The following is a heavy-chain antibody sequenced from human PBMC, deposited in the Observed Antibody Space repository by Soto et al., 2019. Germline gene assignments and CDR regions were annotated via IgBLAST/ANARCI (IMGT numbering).Heavy chain of an antibody. CDR1: GFTVSSNY. Sequence: GGSLRLSCAASGFTVSSNYMSWVRQAPGKGLEWVSVIYSGGSTYYADSVKGRFTISRDNSKNTLYLQMNSLRAKDTAVYYCAIAGDYYDSSGYWDYWGQGTLVTVSS. J-gene: IGHJ4*02. D-gene: IGHD3-22*01. CDR3: AIAGDYYDSSGYWDY. CDR2: IYSGGST. V-gene: IGHV3-53*01.